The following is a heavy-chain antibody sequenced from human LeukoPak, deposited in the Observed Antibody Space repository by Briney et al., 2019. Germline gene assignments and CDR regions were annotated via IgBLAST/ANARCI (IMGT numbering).Heavy chain of an antibody. J-gene: IGHJ4*02. CDR1: GFTFSSYE. V-gene: IGHV3-48*03. CDR2: ISSSGSTI. D-gene: IGHD3-10*02. Sequence: GGSLRLSCAASGFTFSSYEMNWVRQAPGKGLEWVSYISSSGSTISTADSVKGRCTISRDNAKTSLYLQMNSLRAEDTAVEYCAREPDYWCSRRASGIDYWGQGTLVTVSS. CDR3: AREPDYWCSRRASGIDY.